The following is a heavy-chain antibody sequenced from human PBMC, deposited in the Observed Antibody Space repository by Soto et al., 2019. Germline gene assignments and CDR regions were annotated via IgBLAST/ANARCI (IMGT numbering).Heavy chain of an antibody. Sequence: SETLSLTCTVSGGSISSGGYYWSWIRQHPGKGLEWIGYIYYSGSTYYNPSLKSRVTISVDTSKNQFSLKLSSVTAADTAVYYCAREIAGETGYYYYYGMDVWGQGTTVTVSS. CDR2: IYYSGST. V-gene: IGHV4-31*03. CDR1: GGSISSGGYY. CDR3: AREIAGETGYYYYYGMDV. J-gene: IGHJ6*02.